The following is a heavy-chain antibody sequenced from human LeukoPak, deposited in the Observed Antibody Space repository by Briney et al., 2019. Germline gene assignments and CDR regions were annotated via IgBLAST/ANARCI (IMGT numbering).Heavy chain of an antibody. CDR3: ATKVVTDAFDI. V-gene: IGHV3-23*01. CDR1: GSTFSNYA. J-gene: IGHJ3*02. CDR2: ISGGVGTT. Sequence: GGSLRLSCAASGSTFSNYAMSWVRQAPGKGLEWVSGISGGVGTTYYVDSVKGRFTISRDNSKNTLFLQMNSLRAEDTAVYYCATKVVTDAFDIWGQGTMVTVSS. D-gene: IGHD3-22*01.